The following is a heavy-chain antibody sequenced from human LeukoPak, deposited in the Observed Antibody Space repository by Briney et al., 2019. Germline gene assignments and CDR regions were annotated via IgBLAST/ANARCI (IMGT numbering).Heavy chain of an antibody. CDR2: INHSGST. Sequence: PSETLSLTCAVYGGSFSGYYWSWIRQPPGKGLEWIGEINHSGSTNYNPSLKSRVTISVDTSKNQFSLKLSSVTAADTAVYYCARLGNYYDSSGYSGYYFDYWGQGTLVTVSS. D-gene: IGHD3-22*01. CDR3: ARLGNYYDSSGYSGYYFDY. CDR1: GGSFSGYY. V-gene: IGHV4-34*01. J-gene: IGHJ4*02.